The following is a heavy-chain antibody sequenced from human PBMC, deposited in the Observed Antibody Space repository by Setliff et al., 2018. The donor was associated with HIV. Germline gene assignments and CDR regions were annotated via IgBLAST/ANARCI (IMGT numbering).Heavy chain of an antibody. CDR1: GYSFSKYG. CDR3: AREGSPIYYFDY. J-gene: IGHJ4*02. CDR2: ISGFNGNT. V-gene: IGHV1-18*01. Sequence: ASVKVSCKASGYSFSKYGISWVRQAPGQGLEWMGWISGFNGNTKYGQNFQGRVTMTRDTSISTAYMEVSSLRSDDTAVYYCAREGSPIYYFDYWSQGTLVTVSS. D-gene: IGHD3-10*01.